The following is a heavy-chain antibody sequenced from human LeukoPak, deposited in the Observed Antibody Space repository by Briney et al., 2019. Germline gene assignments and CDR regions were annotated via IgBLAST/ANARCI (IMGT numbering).Heavy chain of an antibody. CDR2: ISGSDGST. D-gene: IGHD2-15*01. J-gene: IGHJ4*02. Sequence: GGSLRLSCTASGFTFSNYAMSWGRHGPGKGLEWVSTISGSDGSTYYADSVKGRFTISRDNSKNTLYLQMNSLRVEDTAIYYCAKGRGYCTGGSCYSDYWGQGTLVTVSS. V-gene: IGHV3-23*01. CDR1: GFTFSNYA. CDR3: AKGRGYCTGGSCYSDY.